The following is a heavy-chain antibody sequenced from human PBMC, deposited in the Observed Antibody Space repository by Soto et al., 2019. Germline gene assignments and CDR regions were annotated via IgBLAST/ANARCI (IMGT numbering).Heavy chain of an antibody. J-gene: IGHJ6*02. D-gene: IGHD3-22*01. V-gene: IGHV3-30*18. CDR3: ANMGYDSSAYYYYGMDV. CDR1: GFTFSSYG. Sequence: GALRLSCPAPGFTFSSYGMHWVRQAPGKGLEWVAVIPYDGSNKYYADSVKGRFTISRDNSKNTLYLQMNSLRAEDTAVYSYANMGYDSSAYYYYGMDVWGQGTTVTVSS. CDR2: IPYDGSNK.